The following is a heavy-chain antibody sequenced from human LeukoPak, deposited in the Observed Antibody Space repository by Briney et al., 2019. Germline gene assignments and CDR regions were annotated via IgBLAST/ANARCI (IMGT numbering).Heavy chain of an antibody. J-gene: IGHJ6*03. CDR1: GGTFSSYA. CDR2: IIPIFGTA. Sequence: SVKVSCXASGGTFSSYAISWVRQAPGQGLEWMGGIIPIFGTANCAQEFQGRVTITADESTSTAYMELSSLRSEDTAVYYCARGGTTPIDFWSGSLGYYYYYYMDVWGKRTTVTVSS. CDR3: ARGGTTPIDFWSGSLGYYYYYYMDV. D-gene: IGHD3-3*01. V-gene: IGHV1-69*13.